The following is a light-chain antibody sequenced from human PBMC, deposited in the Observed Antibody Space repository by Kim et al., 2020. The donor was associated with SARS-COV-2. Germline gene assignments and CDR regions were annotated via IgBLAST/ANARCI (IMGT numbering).Light chain of an antibody. CDR1: SRRSYY. V-gene: IGLV3-19*01. Sequence: VAVGKTVRITCQGDSRRSYYTRWYQKKRGQAPVLVIDGKNSRPSGIQDRFCGSSSGNAASLTTTGDQAEDEADYYCNSRDSSGKVFGGGTQLTVL. CDR3: NSRDSSGKV. CDR2: GKN. J-gene: IGLJ3*02.